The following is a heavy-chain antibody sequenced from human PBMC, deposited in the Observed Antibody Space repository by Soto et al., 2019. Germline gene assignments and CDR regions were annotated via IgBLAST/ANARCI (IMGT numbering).Heavy chain of an antibody. Sequence: EVQVLESGGGLVQPGGSLRLSCAASGFTFSSYAMSWVRQAPGKGLEWVSAMSGSGGSTYYADSVKGRFTISRDNSKNTLYLQMNSLRAEDTAVYYCAKDKGGGQWLVLDYWGQGTLVTVSS. CDR1: GFTFSSYA. J-gene: IGHJ4*02. V-gene: IGHV3-23*01. CDR3: AKDKGGGQWLVLDY. CDR2: MSGSGGST. D-gene: IGHD6-19*01.